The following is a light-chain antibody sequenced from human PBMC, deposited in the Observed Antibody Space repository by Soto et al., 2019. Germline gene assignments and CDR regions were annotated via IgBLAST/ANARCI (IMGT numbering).Light chain of an antibody. CDR1: SSNIGTKA. CDR2: NNN. Sequence: QSVLTQPHSASGTPGQRVTISCSGGSSNIGTKAVNWYQQLPGTAPKLLIYNNNQRPSGVPDRFSGSKSGTSASLAISGLQSEDEADYYCAAWDDSLNGYVFGTGTKVTVL. V-gene: IGLV1-44*01. CDR3: AAWDDSLNGYV. J-gene: IGLJ1*01.